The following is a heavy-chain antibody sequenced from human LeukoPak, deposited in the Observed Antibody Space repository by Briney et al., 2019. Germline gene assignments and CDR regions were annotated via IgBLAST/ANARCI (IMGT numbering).Heavy chain of an antibody. D-gene: IGHD6-13*01. CDR1: GFTFSSYA. V-gene: IGHV3-23*01. Sequence: GGSLRLSCAASGFTFSSYAMSWVRQAPGKGLEWVSAISCRGGIIYSADSVKGRFTISRDNSKNTLYLQMNSLRAEDTAVYYCANSYGSSWHYFDSWGEGTLVTVSS. J-gene: IGHJ4*02. CDR2: ISCRGGII. CDR3: ANSYGSSWHYFDS.